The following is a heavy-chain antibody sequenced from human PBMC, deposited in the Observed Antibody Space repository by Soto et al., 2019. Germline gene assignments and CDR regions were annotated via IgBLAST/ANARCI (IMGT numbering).Heavy chain of an antibody. V-gene: IGHV3-23*01. CDR3: AKDRVEIRDSFDY. Sequence: PGGSLRLCCAASGFTFRNYAMSWVRQAPGKGLEWVSSISDDGVTTHYADSVKGRFTISRDNSKNTLYLQMNNLRADDTAVYYCAKDRVEIRDSFDYWGQGTVVTVSS. CDR1: GFTFRNYA. CDR2: ISDDGVTT. D-gene: IGHD3-10*01. J-gene: IGHJ4*02.